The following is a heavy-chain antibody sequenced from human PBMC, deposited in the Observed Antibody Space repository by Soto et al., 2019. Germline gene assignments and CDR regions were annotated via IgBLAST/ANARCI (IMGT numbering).Heavy chain of an antibody. CDR2: IIPIFGTA. CDR3: ATSGRDYYDSSGCLDY. J-gene: IGHJ4*02. D-gene: IGHD3-22*01. Sequence: SVNVSCRYTRGTYRSYAFSWVRQAPGQGLEWMGGIIPIFGTANYAQKFQGRVTITADESTSTAYMELSSLRSEDTAVYCCATSGRDYYDSSGCLDYWGQGTLVTVSS. CDR1: RGTYRSYA. V-gene: IGHV1-69*13.